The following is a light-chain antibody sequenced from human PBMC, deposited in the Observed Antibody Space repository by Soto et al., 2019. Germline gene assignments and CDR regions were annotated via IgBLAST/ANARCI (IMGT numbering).Light chain of an antibody. CDR3: QQSDSYQRT. Sequence: DIQMTQSPSTLSASVGDRVTITCRASQSISSWLAWYQQKPGKAPKLLIYKASSLETGVPSRFSGSGSGTEFTLTISSLQPDDFATYYCQQSDSYQRTFGQGTKLEIK. J-gene: IGKJ1*01. CDR1: QSISSW. CDR2: KAS. V-gene: IGKV1-5*03.